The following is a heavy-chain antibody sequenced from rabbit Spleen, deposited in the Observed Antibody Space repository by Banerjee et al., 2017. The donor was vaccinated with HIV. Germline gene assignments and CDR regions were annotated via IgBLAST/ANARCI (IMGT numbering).Heavy chain of an antibody. CDR1: GFSFSSNYY. V-gene: IGHV1S40*01. Sequence: QSLEESGGDLVKPGASLTLTCTASGFSFSSNYYMCWVRQAPGKGLEWIACIYAGSSGSTYYASWAKGRFTISKTSSTTVTLQMTSLTAADTATYFCARDLAGYVGFGYISYLDLWGPGTLVTVS. D-gene: IGHD4-2*01. CDR2: IYAGSSGST. CDR3: ARDLAGYVGFGYISYLDL. J-gene: IGHJ6*01.